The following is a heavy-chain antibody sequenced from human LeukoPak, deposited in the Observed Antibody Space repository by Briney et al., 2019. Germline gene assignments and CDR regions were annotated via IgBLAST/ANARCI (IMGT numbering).Heavy chain of an antibody. CDR1: GFTFSSYG. CDR3: GGLAVFDY. Sequence: PGGPLRLSCAASGFTFSSYGMHWFRQAPGKGLEWVAVIWYDGSNKYYADSVKGRFTISRDNSRNTLYLQMNSLRPEDTAVYYCGGLAVFDYWGQGTLVTVSS. CDR2: IWYDGSNK. D-gene: IGHD2-15*01. J-gene: IGHJ4*02. V-gene: IGHV3-30*02.